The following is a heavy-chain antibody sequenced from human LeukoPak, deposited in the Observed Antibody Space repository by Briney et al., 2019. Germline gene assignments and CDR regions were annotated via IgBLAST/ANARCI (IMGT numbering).Heavy chain of an antibody. CDR2: IWYDGSNK. CDR1: GFTFSSYG. V-gene: IGHV3-33*01. D-gene: IGHD3-22*01. J-gene: IGHJ4*02. CDR3: ARGFYYDSSGYFIDY. Sequence: GRSLRLSCAASGFTFSSYGMHWVRQAPGKRLEWVAVIWYDGSNKYYADSVKGRFTISRDNSKNTLYLQMNSLRAEDTAVYYCARGFYYDSSGYFIDYWGQGTLVTVSS.